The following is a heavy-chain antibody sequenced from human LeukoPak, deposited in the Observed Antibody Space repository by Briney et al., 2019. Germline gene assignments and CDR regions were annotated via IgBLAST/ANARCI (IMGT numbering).Heavy chain of an antibody. Sequence: GASVKVSCKASGYTFTSYDINWVRQATGQGLEWMGWMDPNSDNTGYAQNFQGRVTITRNTSISTAYMELSSLRSEDTAVYYCARPYRAGWFDPWGQGTLVTVSS. V-gene: IGHV1-8*03. CDR3: ARPYRAGWFDP. D-gene: IGHD1-26*01. CDR2: MDPNSDNT. J-gene: IGHJ5*02. CDR1: GYTFTSYD.